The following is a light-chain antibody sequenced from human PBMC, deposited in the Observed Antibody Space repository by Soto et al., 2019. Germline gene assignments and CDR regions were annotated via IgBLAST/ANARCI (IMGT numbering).Light chain of an antibody. V-gene: IGKV1-5*03. Sequence: DIQMTQSPSTLSASVGDRVIITCRASQSISSWLAWYQQKPGTAPKLLIYKASTLPSGVPTRFSGSGSGTVFPLTISLLQPDFSATYYRQQYSDNWTFGQGTKVEIK. CDR1: QSISSW. CDR3: QQYSDNWT. CDR2: KAS. J-gene: IGKJ1*01.